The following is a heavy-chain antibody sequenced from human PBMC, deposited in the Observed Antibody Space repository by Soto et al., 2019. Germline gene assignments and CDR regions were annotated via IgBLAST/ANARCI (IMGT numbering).Heavy chain of an antibody. CDR3: AEGGFYDGFDY. Sequence: QPGGSLRLSCAASGFTFSNFAMSWVRQAPGKGLEWVSSVTSSSDRTYYAASVKGRFTISRDNSKNTVFLQMNSLRAEDTAVYYCAEGGFYDGFDYWGQGTLVTVSS. J-gene: IGHJ4*02. CDR1: GFTFSNFA. V-gene: IGHV3-23*01. D-gene: IGHD5-12*01. CDR2: VTSSSDRT.